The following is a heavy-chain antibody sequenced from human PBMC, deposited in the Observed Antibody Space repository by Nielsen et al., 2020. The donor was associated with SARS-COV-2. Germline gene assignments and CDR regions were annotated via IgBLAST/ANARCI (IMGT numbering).Heavy chain of an antibody. CDR2: IYSSGTT. Sequence: SETLSLTCSVSGVSINRGDHFWSWIRQPPGKGLEWIGYIYSSGTTYYNPSLKSRVSISLDTSKKQFSLKLTSVTAADSAVYYCARARDRVTIFGVVRDWFDPWGQGTLVTVSS. J-gene: IGHJ5*02. CDR3: ARARDRVTIFGVVRDWFDP. V-gene: IGHV4-30-4*01. D-gene: IGHD3-3*01. CDR1: GVSINRGDHF.